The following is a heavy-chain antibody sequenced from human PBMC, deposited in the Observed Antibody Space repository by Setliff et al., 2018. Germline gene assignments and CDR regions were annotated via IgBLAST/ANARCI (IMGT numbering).Heavy chain of an antibody. CDR3: ARDQRYSSRGPDAFDI. D-gene: IGHD6-19*01. CDR2: IIPILGIA. Sequence: SVKVSCKASGGTFSSYAISWVRQAPGQGLEWMGGIIPILGIANYAQKFQGRVTITADESTSTAYMELSSLRSEDTAVYYCARDQRYSSRGPDAFDIWGQGTVVTVSS. V-gene: IGHV1-69*10. CDR1: GGTFSSYA. J-gene: IGHJ3*02.